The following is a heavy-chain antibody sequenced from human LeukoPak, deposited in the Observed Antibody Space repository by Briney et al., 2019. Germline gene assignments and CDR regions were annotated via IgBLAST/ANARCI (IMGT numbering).Heavy chain of an antibody. V-gene: IGHV3-30-3*01. Sequence: PGRSLRLSCAASGLTFNMYTMHWVRQAPGKGLEWVALISYDGNNKYYADSVKGRFTISRDNSKNTLYLQMNSLRAEDTAVYYCARDRKIVVVIATLDYWGQGALVTVSS. CDR3: ARDRKIVVVIATLDY. D-gene: IGHD2-15*01. CDR1: GLTFNMYT. CDR2: ISYDGNNK. J-gene: IGHJ4*02.